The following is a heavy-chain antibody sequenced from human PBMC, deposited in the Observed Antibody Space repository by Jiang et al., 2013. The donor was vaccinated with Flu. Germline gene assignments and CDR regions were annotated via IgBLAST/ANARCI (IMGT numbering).Heavy chain of an antibody. Sequence: SLTSHCLWWPHSVVVITTGSGSAQPPGKGLEWIGSIYYTGSTYYSPPLKRRVTMSVDTSKNHFSLKLTSVTAADTAVYFCARAQKYSGFELPYFDDWGQGSLVSVSS. J-gene: IGHJ4*02. CDR3: ARAQKYSGFELPYFDD. D-gene: IGHD5-12*01. CDR1: WPHSVVVITT. V-gene: IGHV4-39*07. CDR2: IYYTGST.